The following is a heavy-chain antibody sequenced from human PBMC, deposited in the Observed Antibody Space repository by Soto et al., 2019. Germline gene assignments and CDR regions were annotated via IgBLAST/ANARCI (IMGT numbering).Heavy chain of an antibody. CDR3: ARYIPGVRYYGMDV. Sequence: GSLSLSCAASGFTFSSYAMKWVRQAPGKGLEWVSLISDSGTLTYYADSVKGRFTISRDNSGNTLFLQMYSLRAEDTAVYYCARYIPGVRYYGMDVWGQGTTVTVSS. V-gene: IGHV3-23*01. D-gene: IGHD2-2*01. CDR1: GFTFSSYA. J-gene: IGHJ6*02. CDR2: ISDSGTLT.